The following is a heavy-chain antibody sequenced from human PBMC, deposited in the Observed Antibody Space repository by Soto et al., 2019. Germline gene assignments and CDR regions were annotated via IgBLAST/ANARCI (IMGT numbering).Heavy chain of an antibody. Sequence: LRLSCAASGFTFSNAWMSWVRQAPGKGLEWVGRIKSKTDGGTTDYAAPVKGRFTISRDDSKNTLYLQMNSLKTEDTAVYYCTVAPFGYSGYDSPDYGMDVWGQGTTVTVSS. D-gene: IGHD5-12*01. V-gene: IGHV3-15*01. CDR1: GFTFSNAW. CDR3: TVAPFGYSGYDSPDYGMDV. J-gene: IGHJ6*02. CDR2: IKSKTDGGTT.